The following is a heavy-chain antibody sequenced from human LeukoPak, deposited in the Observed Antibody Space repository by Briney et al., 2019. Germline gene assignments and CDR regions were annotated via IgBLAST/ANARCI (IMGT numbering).Heavy chain of an antibody. CDR1: GFTFSSYA. D-gene: IGHD2-2*01. V-gene: IGHV4-34*08. CDR3: AILGPTNFDY. J-gene: IGHJ4*02. Sequence: GSLRLSCAASGFTFSSYAMSWVRQAPGKGLEWVGEINHSGSTNYNPSLKSRVTISVDTSKNQFSLKLSSVTAADTAVYYCAILGPTNFDYWGQGTLVTVSS. CDR2: INHSGST.